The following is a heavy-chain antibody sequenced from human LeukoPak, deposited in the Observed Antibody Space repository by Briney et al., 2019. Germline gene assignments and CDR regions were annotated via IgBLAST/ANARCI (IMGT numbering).Heavy chain of an antibody. Sequence: GGSLRLSCAASGFTFSSYSMNWVRQAPGKGLEGGSSISSSSSYIYYADSVKGRFTISRDNAKNSLYLQMNSLRVEDTAVYYCAREDSSGWYSMDYWGQGTLVTVSS. CDR1: GFTFSSYS. D-gene: IGHD6-19*01. J-gene: IGHJ4*02. V-gene: IGHV3-21*01. CDR2: ISSSSSYI. CDR3: AREDSSGWYSMDY.